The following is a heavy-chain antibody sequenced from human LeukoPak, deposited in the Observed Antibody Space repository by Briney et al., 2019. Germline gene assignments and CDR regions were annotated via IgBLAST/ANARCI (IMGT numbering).Heavy chain of an antibody. CDR2: ISYDGSNK. CDR3: ARDPRGGSSWYGGY. V-gene: IGHV3-30*14. J-gene: IGHJ4*02. Sequence: GRSLRLSCAASGFTFSSYAMHWVRQAPGKGLEWVAVISYDGSNKYYADSVKGRFTISRDNSKNTVYLQINSLRAEDTAVYYCARDPRGGSSWYGGYWGQGTLVTVSS. CDR1: GFTFSSYA. D-gene: IGHD6-13*01.